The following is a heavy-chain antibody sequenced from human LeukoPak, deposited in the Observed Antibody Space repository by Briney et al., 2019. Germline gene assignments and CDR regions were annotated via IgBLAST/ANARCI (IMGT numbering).Heavy chain of an antibody. CDR2: ISYDGSNK. Sequence: GGSLRLSCAASGFTFSSYAMHWVRQAPGKGLEWVAVISYDGSNKYYAHSVKGRFTISRDNSKNTLYLQMNSLRAEDTAVYYCARVIGLVDYFDYWGQGTLVTVSS. CDR3: ARVIGLVDYFDY. J-gene: IGHJ4*02. V-gene: IGHV3-30-3*01. CDR1: GFTFSSYA. D-gene: IGHD2/OR15-2a*01.